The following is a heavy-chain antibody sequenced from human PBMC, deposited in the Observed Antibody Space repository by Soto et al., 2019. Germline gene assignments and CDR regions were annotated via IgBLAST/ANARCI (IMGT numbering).Heavy chain of an antibody. CDR1: GYTFTSYD. CDR3: ARANRDFLTGYPSEGWFDP. Sequence: QVQLVQSGAEVKKPGASVKVSCKASGYTFTSYDINWVRQATGQGLEWMGWMNPNSGNTGYAQKFQGRVTMTRNTTISTAYMELSSLRSEDTAVYYCARANRDFLTGYPSEGWFDPWGQGTLVTVSS. D-gene: IGHD3-9*01. J-gene: IGHJ5*02. CDR2: MNPNSGNT. V-gene: IGHV1-8*01.